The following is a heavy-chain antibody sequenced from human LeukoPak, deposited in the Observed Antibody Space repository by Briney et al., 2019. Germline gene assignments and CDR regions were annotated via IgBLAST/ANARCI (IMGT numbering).Heavy chain of an antibody. Sequence: SSETLSLTCAVCGGSFSGYYWSWIRQPPGKGLEWIGEINHSGSTNYNPSLKSRVTISVDTSKNQFSLKLSSVTAADTAVYYCARGDAWGYCSSTSCYPPFDYWGQGTLVTVSS. CDR1: GGSFSGYY. D-gene: IGHD2-2*01. J-gene: IGHJ4*02. CDR2: INHSGST. CDR3: ARGDAWGYCSSTSCYPPFDY. V-gene: IGHV4-34*01.